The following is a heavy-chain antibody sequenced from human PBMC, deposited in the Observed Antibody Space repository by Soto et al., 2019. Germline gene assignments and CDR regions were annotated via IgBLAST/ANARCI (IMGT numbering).Heavy chain of an antibody. CDR1: GFSFSTYG. Sequence: XVSLRLSCAASGFSFSTYGMSWVRQAPGKGLEWVSGISGSSGSTYYADSIKGRFTVSRDNSKNMLYLQMNSLRVEDTAVYYCAKVADVVVTYFDYWGQGSLVTVSS. J-gene: IGHJ4*02. D-gene: IGHD2-15*01. CDR2: ISGSSGST. V-gene: IGHV3-23*01. CDR3: AKVADVVVTYFDY.